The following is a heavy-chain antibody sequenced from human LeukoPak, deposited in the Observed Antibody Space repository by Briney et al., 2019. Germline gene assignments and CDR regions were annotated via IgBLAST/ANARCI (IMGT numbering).Heavy chain of an antibody. Sequence: SVKVSCKASGGTFSTYGFNWVRQAPGQGLEWRGGIIPMFGVANYAQKFQGRVTITTDDSTSTAYMELSSLRSEDTAVYYCARGRFLEWLHYYYYMDVWGKGTTVTVSS. CDR1: GGTFSTYG. CDR3: ARGRFLEWLHYYYYMDV. V-gene: IGHV1-69*05. J-gene: IGHJ6*03. D-gene: IGHD3-3*01. CDR2: IIPMFGVA.